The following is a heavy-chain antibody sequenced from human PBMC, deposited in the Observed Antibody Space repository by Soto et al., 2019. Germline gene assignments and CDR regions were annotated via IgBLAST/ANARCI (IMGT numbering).Heavy chain of an antibody. Sequence: EVQLVESGGGLVQPGGSLRLSCAASGFTVSSNYMSWVRRAPGKGLEWVSGIYSGGSAYYADSVKGRFTISRDNSKNTLYLQMNSLRAEDTAVYYCARHGYSYGGGYFDYWGQGPLVTVSS. V-gene: IGHV3-66*04. CDR3: ARHGYSYGGGYFDY. D-gene: IGHD5-18*01. J-gene: IGHJ4*02. CDR2: IYSGGSA. CDR1: GFTVSSNY.